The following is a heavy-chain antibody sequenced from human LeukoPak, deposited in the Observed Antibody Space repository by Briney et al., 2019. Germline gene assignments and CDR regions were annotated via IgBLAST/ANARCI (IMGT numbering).Heavy chain of an antibody. V-gene: IGHV4-31*03. CDR3: AREAGTRTYYYGMDV. D-gene: IGHD3-10*01. CDR2: IYYSGST. CDR1: GGSISSGGYY. Sequence: SQTLSLTCTVSGGSISSGGYYWSWIRQHPGKGLEWIGYIYYSGSTYYNPSLKSRVTISVDTSKNQFSLKLSSVTAADTAVYYCAREAGTRTYYYGMDVWGQGTTVTVSS. J-gene: IGHJ6*02.